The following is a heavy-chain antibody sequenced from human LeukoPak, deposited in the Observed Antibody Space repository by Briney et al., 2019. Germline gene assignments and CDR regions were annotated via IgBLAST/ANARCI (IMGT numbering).Heavy chain of an antibody. D-gene: IGHD3-22*01. V-gene: IGHV1-2*02. CDR3: ARDHDLNYYDSSGYPGDY. CDR1: GYTFTGYY. Sequence: GASVTVPCKASGYTFTGYYMHWVRQAPGQGLEWMGWINPNSGGTNYAQKFQGRVTMTRDTAISTAYMELSRLRSDDTAVYYCARDHDLNYYDSSGYPGDYWGQGTLVTVSS. J-gene: IGHJ4*02. CDR2: INPNSGGT.